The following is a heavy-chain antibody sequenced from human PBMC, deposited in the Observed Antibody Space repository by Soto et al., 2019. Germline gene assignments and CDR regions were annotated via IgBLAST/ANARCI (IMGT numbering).Heavy chain of an antibody. CDR1: GGSISSGGYY. Sequence: PSETLSLTCTVSGGSISSGGYYWSWIRQHPGKGLEWIGHIYYSGSTYYNPSLKSRVTISVDTSKNQFSLKLSSVTAADTAVYYCAGESEDLPSNFGYWGQGTLVTVSS. CDR2: IYYSGST. V-gene: IGHV4-31*03. CDR3: AGESEDLPSNFGY. J-gene: IGHJ4*02.